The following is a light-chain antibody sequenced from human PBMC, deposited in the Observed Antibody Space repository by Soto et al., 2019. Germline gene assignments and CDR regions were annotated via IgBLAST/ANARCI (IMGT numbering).Light chain of an antibody. Sequence: EIVVTQSPGTLSLSPGERATLSCRASQSVSGSHLAWYQQKPGQAPRLLISGATQRANGIPDRFSGSGSGTDFTLTISRLEPEDFAVYYCQQYGDSTFTFGPGTKVDI. V-gene: IGKV3-20*01. CDR2: GAT. J-gene: IGKJ3*01. CDR1: QSVSGSH. CDR3: QQYGDSTFT.